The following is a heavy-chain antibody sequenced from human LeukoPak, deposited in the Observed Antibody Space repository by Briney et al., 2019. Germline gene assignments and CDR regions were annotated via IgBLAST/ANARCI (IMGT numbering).Heavy chain of an antibody. V-gene: IGHV3-23*01. J-gene: IGHJ6*02. CDR3: ARGESADCSSTSCYDDYYYYYGMDV. D-gene: IGHD2-2*01. CDR1: GFTFSSYA. CDR2: ISNSGGRT. Sequence: GGSLRLSCAASGFTFSSYAMSWVRQAPGKGLEWVSSISNSGGRTFYTDSVKGRFTISRDNSKNTLYLQMNSLRAEDTAVYYCARGESADCSSTSCYDDYYYYYGMDVWGQGTTVTVSS.